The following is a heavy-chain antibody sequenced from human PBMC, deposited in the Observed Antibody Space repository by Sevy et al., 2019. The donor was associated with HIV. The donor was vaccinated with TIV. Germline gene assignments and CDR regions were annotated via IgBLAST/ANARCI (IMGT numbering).Heavy chain of an antibody. J-gene: IGHJ4*02. Sequence: SETLSLTCTVSGDSFSSYFWAWIRQPAGKGLEWIGRINTSGSTNYNPSLKSRVTMSVDTSKSQFSLKVTSLTAADTAIYFCARSNWVTATNGFSKSYYFDYWGQGSLDTVSS. CDR2: INTSGST. V-gene: IGHV4-4*07. D-gene: IGHD7-27*01. CDR1: GDSFSSYF. CDR3: ARSNWVTATNGFSKSYYFDY.